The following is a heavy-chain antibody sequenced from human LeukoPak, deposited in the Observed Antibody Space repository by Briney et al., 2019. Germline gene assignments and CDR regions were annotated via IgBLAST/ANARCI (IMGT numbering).Heavy chain of an antibody. Sequence: PGGSLRLPCSASGFTFSSYSMDWVRQAPGKGPEYVSGINNNGGATQYVDSVKGRFTISRDNSKNTVYLQMSSLRPEDTAVYYCVKAKVGATFDSWGQGTLVTVSS. CDR1: GFTFSSYS. V-gene: IGHV3-64D*06. D-gene: IGHD1-26*01. CDR2: INNNGGAT. J-gene: IGHJ4*02. CDR3: VKAKVGATFDS.